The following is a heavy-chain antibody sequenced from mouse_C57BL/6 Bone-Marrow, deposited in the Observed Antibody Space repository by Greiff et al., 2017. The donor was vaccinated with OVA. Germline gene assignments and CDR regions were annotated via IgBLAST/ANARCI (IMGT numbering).Heavy chain of an antibody. CDR1: GFTFSDYG. Sequence: EVHLVESGGGLVKPGGSLKLSCAASGFTFSDYGMHWVRQAPEKGLEWVAYISSGSSTIYYADKVKGRFTFSRDNAKNTLFLRMTSLGAEDAAMYYCAWYDTTVGMDYWGQGTSVTVSS. CDR3: AWYDTTVGMDY. V-gene: IGHV5-17*01. D-gene: IGHD1-1*01. J-gene: IGHJ4*01. CDR2: ISSGSSTI.